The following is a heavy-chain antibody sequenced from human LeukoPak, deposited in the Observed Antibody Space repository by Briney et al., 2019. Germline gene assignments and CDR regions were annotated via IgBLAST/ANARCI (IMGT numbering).Heavy chain of an antibody. D-gene: IGHD6-19*01. V-gene: IGHV3-43*01. CDR1: GFTFDDYT. CDR3: AKEGTGISVAGLDY. J-gene: IGHJ4*02. Sequence: GGSLRLSCAASGFTFDDYTMHWVRQAPGKGLEWVSLISWVGGSTYYADSVKGRFTISRDNSKSSLYLQMNSLRTEDTALYYCAKEGTGISVAGLDYWGQGTLVTVSS. CDR2: ISWVGGST.